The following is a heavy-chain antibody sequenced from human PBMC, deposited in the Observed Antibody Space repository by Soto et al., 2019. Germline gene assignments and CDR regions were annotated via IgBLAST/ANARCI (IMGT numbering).Heavy chain of an antibody. CDR2: IYYSGST. V-gene: IGHV4-31*03. D-gene: IGHD2-15*01. Sequence: SETLSLTCTVSGGSIISCGYYWSWIRQHPGKGLEWIGYIYYSGSTYYNPSLKSRVTISVDTSKNQFSLKLSSVTAADTAVYYCARAFDIVVVVADTFGAFEIWGQGTMVTVSS. CDR1: GGSIISCGYY. J-gene: IGHJ3*02. CDR3: ARAFDIVVVVADTFGAFEI.